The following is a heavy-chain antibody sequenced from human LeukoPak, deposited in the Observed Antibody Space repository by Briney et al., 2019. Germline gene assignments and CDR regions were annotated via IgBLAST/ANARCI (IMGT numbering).Heavy chain of an antibody. Sequence: GGSLRLSCAASGFTVSDNYTSWVRQAPGKGLEWVSAISGGGTTYYADSVKGRFIISRDNSKNTVYLQMNSLRAEDTAVYYCARGGDTIGSIRSAFGIWGQGTMVTVSS. V-gene: IGHV3-53*01. CDR3: ARGGDTIGSIRSAFGI. CDR1: GFTVSDNY. CDR2: ISGGGTT. D-gene: IGHD3-22*01. J-gene: IGHJ3*02.